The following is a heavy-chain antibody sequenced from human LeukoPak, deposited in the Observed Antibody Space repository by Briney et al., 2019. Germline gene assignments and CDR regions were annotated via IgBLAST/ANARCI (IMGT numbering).Heavy chain of an antibody. D-gene: IGHD3-22*01. CDR3: GRTYDSSGLYYYYYGMDV. CDR2: ISSSGSTI. CDR1: GLTFSDYY. Sequence: GGSLRLSCAASGLTFSDYYMSWIRQAPGKGLEWVSYISSSGSTIYYADSVKGRFTISRDNAKNSLYLQMNSLRAEDTAVYYCGRTYDSSGLYYYYYGMDVWGQGTTVTVSS. J-gene: IGHJ6*02. V-gene: IGHV3-11*01.